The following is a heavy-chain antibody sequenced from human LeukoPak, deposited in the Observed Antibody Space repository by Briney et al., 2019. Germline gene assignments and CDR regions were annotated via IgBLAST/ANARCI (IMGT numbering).Heavy chain of an antibody. D-gene: IGHD5-12*01. CDR1: GGSISSGGYY. J-gene: IGHJ4*02. V-gene: IGHV4-31*03. CDR3: EGGGWLIDY. CDR2: IYYSGIT. Sequence: AQTLSLTCTVSGGSISSGGYYWSWIPQHPGKGLEWIGYIYYSGITYYNPALKSRLTISVDTSKNQFSLKLSPVVAADAALYYCEGGGWLIDYWGQGTLVTVSS.